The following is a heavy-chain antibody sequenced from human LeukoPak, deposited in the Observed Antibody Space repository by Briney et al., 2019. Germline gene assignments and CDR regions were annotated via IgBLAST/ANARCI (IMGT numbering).Heavy chain of an antibody. D-gene: IGHD1-14*01. J-gene: IGHJ4*02. CDR1: GVSFSGYY. Sequence: SETLSLTCAVYGVSFSGYYWSWIRQPPGKGLEWIGEINHSGSTNYNPSLKSRVTISVDTSKNQFSPKLSSVTAADTAVYYCAISSTVTSFDYWGQGTLVTVSS. V-gene: IGHV4-34*01. CDR2: INHSGST. CDR3: AISSTVTSFDY.